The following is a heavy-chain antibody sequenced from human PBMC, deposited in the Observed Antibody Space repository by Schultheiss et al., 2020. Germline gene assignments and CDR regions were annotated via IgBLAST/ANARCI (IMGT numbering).Heavy chain of an antibody. V-gene: IGHV1-58*01. CDR2: IVVETEKK. CDR1: GFNFRRST. Sequence: SVKVSCKASGFNFRRSTVQWVRQSRGQGLEWIGWIVVETEKKDYAQQFQDRVTITKDMSTSTVHLEVSSLRSDDTAIYYCAAGTEVFSAASLYPHYNEMDVWGEGTTVTVSS. D-gene: IGHD2-15*01. J-gene: IGHJ6*04. CDR3: AAGTEVFSAASLYPHYNEMDV.